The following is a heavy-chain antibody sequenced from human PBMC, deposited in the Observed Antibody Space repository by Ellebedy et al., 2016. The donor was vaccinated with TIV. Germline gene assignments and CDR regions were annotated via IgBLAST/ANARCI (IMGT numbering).Heavy chain of an antibody. Sequence: ASVKVSCXASGYTFTSYYMHWVRQAPGQGLEWMGIINPSGGSTSYAQKFQGRVTMTRDTSTSTVYMELSSLRSEDTAVYYCARGELWFGELPPSHDYWGQGTLVTVSS. J-gene: IGHJ4*02. CDR1: GYTFTSYY. V-gene: IGHV1-46*01. CDR3: ARGELWFGELPPSHDY. CDR2: INPSGGST. D-gene: IGHD3-10*01.